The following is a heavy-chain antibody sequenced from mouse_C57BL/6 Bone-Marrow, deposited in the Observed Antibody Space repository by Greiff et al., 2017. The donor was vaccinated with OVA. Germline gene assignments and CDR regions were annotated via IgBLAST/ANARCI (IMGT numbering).Heavy chain of an antibody. CDR3: TRPSYYFDY. CDR1: GYTFTDYE. Sequence: VQLQQPGAELVRPGASVTLSCKASGYTFTDYEMHWVKQTPVHGLEWIGAIDPETGGTAYNQKFKGKAILTADKSSSTAYMELRSLTSEDSAVYYCTRPSYYFDYWGQGTTLTVSS. CDR2: IDPETGGT. J-gene: IGHJ2*01. V-gene: IGHV1-15*01.